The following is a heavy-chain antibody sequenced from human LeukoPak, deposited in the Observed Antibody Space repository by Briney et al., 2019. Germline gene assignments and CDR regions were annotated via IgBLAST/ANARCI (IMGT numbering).Heavy chain of an antibody. CDR2: INHSGST. V-gene: IGHV4-34*01. D-gene: IGHD6-19*01. CDR1: GGSFSGYY. Sequence: SETLSLTCAVYGGSFSGYYWSWIRQPPGKGLEWIGEINHSGSTNYNPSLKSRVTISVDTSKNQFSLKLSSVTAADTAVYYCARVVRGYSSGWNFDYWGQGTLVTVSS. J-gene: IGHJ4*02. CDR3: ARVVRGYSSGWNFDY.